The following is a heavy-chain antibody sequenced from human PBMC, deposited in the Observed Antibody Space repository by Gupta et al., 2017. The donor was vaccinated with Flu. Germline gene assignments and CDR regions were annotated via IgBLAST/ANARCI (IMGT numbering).Heavy chain of an antibody. D-gene: IGHD6-19*01. CDR3: ARGLAVAHSEVAEYFQH. Sequence: QVQLVQSGAEVKKPGSSVKVSCKASGGTFSSYAISWVRQAPGQGLEWMGGIIPIFGTANYAQKCQGRVTITADESTSTAYMELSSLRSEDTAVYYCARGLAVAHSEVAEYFQHWGQGTLVTVSS. CDR2: IIPIFGTA. J-gene: IGHJ1*01. CDR1: GGTFSSYA. V-gene: IGHV1-69*01.